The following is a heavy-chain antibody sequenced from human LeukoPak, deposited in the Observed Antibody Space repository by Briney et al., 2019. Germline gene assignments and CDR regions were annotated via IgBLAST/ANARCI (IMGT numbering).Heavy chain of an antibody. V-gene: IGHV5-51*01. CDR1: GYRFTSDW. J-gene: IGHJ4*02. CDR3: AKSADSGYYLDY. CDR2: IYPGDSDT. Sequence: GESLKISCKGSGYRFTSDWIGWVRQMPGRGLEWMGSIYPGDSDTRYSPSFQGQVTISADKSISTAYLQWSSLKASDTAMYYCAKSADSGYYLDYWGQGTLVTVSP. D-gene: IGHD1-26*01.